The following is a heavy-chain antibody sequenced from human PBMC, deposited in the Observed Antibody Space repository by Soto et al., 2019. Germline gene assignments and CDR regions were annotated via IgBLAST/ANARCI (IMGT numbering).Heavy chain of an antibody. J-gene: IGHJ4*02. D-gene: IGHD4-17*01. CDR3: ASGQIDYGGPFDY. CDR2: IYSGGST. V-gene: IGHV3-66*01. CDR1: GFTVSSNY. Sequence: EVQLVESGGGLVRLGGSLRLSCAASGFTVSSNYMSWVRQAPGKGLEWVSVIYSGGSTYYADSVKGRFTISRDNSKNTLYLQMNSLRAEDTAVYYCASGQIDYGGPFDYWGQGTLVTVSS.